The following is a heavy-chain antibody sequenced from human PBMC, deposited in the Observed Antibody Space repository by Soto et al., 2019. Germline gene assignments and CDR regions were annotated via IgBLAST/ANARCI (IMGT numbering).Heavy chain of an antibody. CDR3: ARDVPLHYYYGTYSYSAMDV. V-gene: IGHV1-69*13. CDR2: IIPFFKAT. CDR1: GGTFSSHA. D-gene: IGHD3-10*01. Sequence: SVKVSCKASGGTFSSHAISWVRQGPGQGLEWMGGIIPFFKATNYAQKFQGRVTITADDSTSTAYMDLYSLGSEDTAVYYCARDVPLHYYYGTYSYSAMDVWGQGTTVTVSS. J-gene: IGHJ6*02.